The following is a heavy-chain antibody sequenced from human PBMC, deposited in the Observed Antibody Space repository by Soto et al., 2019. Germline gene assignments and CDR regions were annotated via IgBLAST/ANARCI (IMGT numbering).Heavy chain of an antibody. V-gene: IGHV4-59*01. J-gene: IGHJ6*02. Sequence: PSETLSLTCTVSGGSISSYYWSWIRQPPGKGLEWIGYIYYSGSTNYNPSLKSRVTISVDKSKNQFSLKLSSVTAADTAVYYCARGNDILTYYYYGMDVWGQGTTVTVSS. CDR1: GGSISSYY. D-gene: IGHD3-9*01. CDR2: IYYSGST. CDR3: ARGNDILTYYYYGMDV.